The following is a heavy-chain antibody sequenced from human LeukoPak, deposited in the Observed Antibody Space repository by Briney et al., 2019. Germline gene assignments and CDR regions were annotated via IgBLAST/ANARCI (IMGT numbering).Heavy chain of an antibody. Sequence: PGGSLRLSCAASEFTFDEYAMHWVRQVPGKGLEWVSGISWNGGSIDYADSVKGRFTISRDNAKSSLYLQMNSLRADDTAVYYCVKDMLGDYVSLNFDFWGQGTLVTVSS. J-gene: IGHJ4*02. D-gene: IGHD4-17*01. CDR1: EFTFDEYA. CDR2: ISWNGGSI. V-gene: IGHV3-9*01. CDR3: VKDMLGDYVSLNFDF.